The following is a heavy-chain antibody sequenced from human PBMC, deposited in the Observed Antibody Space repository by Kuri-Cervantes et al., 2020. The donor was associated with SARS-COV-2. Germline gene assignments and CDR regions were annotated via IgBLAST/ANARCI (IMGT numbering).Heavy chain of an antibody. CDR1: GFTFSSYS. CDR3: ARDRYYDFWSGYSRRDAFDI. D-gene: IGHD3-3*01. CDR2: ISSSSSYI. J-gene: IGHJ3*02. Sequence: LSLTCAASGFTFSSYSMNWVRQAPGKGLEWVSSISSSSSYIYYADSVKGRFTISRDNAKNSLYLQMNSLRAEDTAVYYCARDRYYDFWSGYSRRDAFDIWGQGTMVTVSS. V-gene: IGHV3-21*01.